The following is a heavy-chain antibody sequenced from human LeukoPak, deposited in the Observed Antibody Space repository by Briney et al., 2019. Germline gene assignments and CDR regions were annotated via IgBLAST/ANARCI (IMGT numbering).Heavy chain of an antibody. D-gene: IGHD6-19*01. CDR2: IRYDGNNK. Sequence: GGSLRLSCAASGFSFSSYDMYWVRQAPGKGLEWVTFIRYDGNNKYYADYVKGRFTISRDNSESTLYLRLNSLRAEDTAVYYCTTITVASHFDYWGPGTLVTVSS. CDR3: TTITVASHFDY. J-gene: IGHJ4*02. V-gene: IGHV3-30*02. CDR1: GFSFSSYD.